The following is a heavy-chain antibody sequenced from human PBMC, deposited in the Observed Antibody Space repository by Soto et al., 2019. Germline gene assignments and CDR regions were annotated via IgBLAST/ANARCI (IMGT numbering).Heavy chain of an antibody. CDR1: GDSVSSNSAG. CDR3: ARGEQYSGRIFDY. CDR2: TYYRSKWYY. Sequence: SQTLSLTCAITGDSVSSNSAGWSWVRQSPSRGLEWLGRTYYRSKWYYEYAVSVRGRITINPDTSKNQYSLQLNSVTPEDTAVYFCARGEQYSGRIFDYWGEGTLVTVS. D-gene: IGHD1-26*01. J-gene: IGHJ4*01. V-gene: IGHV6-1*01.